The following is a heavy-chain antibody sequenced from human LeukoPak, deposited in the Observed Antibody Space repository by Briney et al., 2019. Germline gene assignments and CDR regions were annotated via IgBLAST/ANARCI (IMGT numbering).Heavy chain of an antibody. V-gene: IGHV3-9*01. CDR1: GFTFDDYA. D-gene: IGHD3-10*01. J-gene: IGHJ4*02. Sequence: GGSLRLSCAASGFTFDDYAMHWVRQAPGKGLEWVSGISWNSGSIGYADSVKGRFTISRDNAKNSLYLQMNSLRAEDTALCYCAKGLWFGELLSHFDYWGQGTLVTASS. CDR3: AKGLWFGELLSHFDY. CDR2: ISWNSGSI.